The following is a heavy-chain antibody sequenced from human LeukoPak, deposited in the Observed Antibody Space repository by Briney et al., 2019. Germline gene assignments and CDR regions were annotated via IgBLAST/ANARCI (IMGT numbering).Heavy chain of an antibody. CDR1: GFTFSDYY. J-gene: IGHJ4*02. CDR3: ARALFDILTGYYPFLDY. CDR2: ISSSSVYI. Sequence: PGGSLRLSCAASGFTFSDYYMSWIRQAPGKGLEWVSSISSSSVYISYADSVKGRFTVSRDNAKNSLYLQMNSLRAEDTAVYYCARALFDILTGYYPFLDYWGQGTLVTVSS. V-gene: IGHV3-11*06. D-gene: IGHD3-9*01.